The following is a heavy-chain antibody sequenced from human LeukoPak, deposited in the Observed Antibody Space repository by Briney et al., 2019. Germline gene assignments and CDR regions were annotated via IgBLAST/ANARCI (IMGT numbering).Heavy chain of an antibody. CDR1: GFTFSHYW. CDR2: IKQDGSEK. Sequence: GGSLRLSCAASGFTFSHYWMSWVRQAPGRGQEWLANIKQDGSEKYYVDSVRGRFTISRDNAKNSLYLQMNSQRAEDTAIYYCERDQGALDIWGQGTMVTVSS. CDR3: ERDQGALDI. V-gene: IGHV3-7*01. J-gene: IGHJ3*02.